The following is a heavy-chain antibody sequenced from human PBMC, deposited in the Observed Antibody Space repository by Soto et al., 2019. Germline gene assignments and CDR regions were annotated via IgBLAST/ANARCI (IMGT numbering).Heavy chain of an antibody. CDR1: GDSISSGNW. CDR2: IFHNGRT. D-gene: IGHD3-3*01. Sequence: SETLSLTCAVSGDSISSGNWFSWVRQPPGKGLEWIGEIFHNGRTNYNPSLKSRVTMSVDKSKNQFSLSLNSVTAADTAVYYCARDPNFYSFDYWGRGTLVTVSS. V-gene: IGHV4-4*02. CDR3: ARDPNFYSFDY. J-gene: IGHJ4*02.